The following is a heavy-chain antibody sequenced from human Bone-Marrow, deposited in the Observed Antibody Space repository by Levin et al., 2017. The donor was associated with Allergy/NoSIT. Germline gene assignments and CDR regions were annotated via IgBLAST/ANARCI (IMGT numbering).Heavy chain of an antibody. D-gene: IGHD3-22*01. CDR1: GGSIGRYY. V-gene: IGHV4-59*01. CDR2: VHYSGRT. Sequence: SQTLSLTCTVSGGSIGRYYWSWIRQSPGKGLEWIGYVHYSGRTDYNPSLKGRVTMSVDTSKNQFFLKLRSVTAADTAVYYCARDQAPPFSGFHLGIDYWGQGTLVTVSS. CDR3: ARDQAPPFSGFHLGIDY. J-gene: IGHJ4*02.